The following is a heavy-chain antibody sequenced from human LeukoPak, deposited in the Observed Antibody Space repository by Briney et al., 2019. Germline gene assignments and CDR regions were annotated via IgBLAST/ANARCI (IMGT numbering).Heavy chain of an antibody. Sequence: GASVKVSCKASGYTFTSYGISWVRQAPGQGLEWMGWISAYNGNTNYAQELQGRVTMTTDTSTSTAYMELRSLRSGDTAVYYCARGRDSGSYYVLPSDAFDIWGQGTMVTVSS. CDR1: GYTFTSYG. CDR3: ARGRDSGSYYVLPSDAFDI. CDR2: ISAYNGNT. D-gene: IGHD1-26*01. J-gene: IGHJ3*02. V-gene: IGHV1-18*01.